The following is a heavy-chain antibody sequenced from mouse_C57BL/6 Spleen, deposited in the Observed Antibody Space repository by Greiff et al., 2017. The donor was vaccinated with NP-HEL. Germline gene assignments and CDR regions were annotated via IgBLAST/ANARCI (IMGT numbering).Heavy chain of an antibody. V-gene: IGHV1-50*01. CDR3: ARVTGTDY. CDR2: IDPSDSYT. D-gene: IGHD4-1*01. J-gene: IGHJ2*01. CDR1: GYTFTSYW. Sequence: QVQLQQPGAELVKPGASVKLSCKASGYTFTSYWMQWVKQRPGQGLEWIGEIDPSDSYTNYNQKFKGKATLTVDTSSSTAYMQLSSLTSEDSAVYYCARVTGTDYWGQGTTLTVSS.